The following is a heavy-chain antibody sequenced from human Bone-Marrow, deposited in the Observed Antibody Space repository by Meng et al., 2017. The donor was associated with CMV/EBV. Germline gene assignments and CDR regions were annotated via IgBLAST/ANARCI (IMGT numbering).Heavy chain of an antibody. V-gene: IGHV1-46*01. J-gene: IGHJ6*02. CDR3: ARGITMVRENYYYGMDV. CDR1: GYTFTSYY. CDR2: INPSGGST. D-gene: IGHD3-10*01. Sequence: ASVKVSCKASGYTFTSYYMHWVRQAPGQGLEWMGIINPSGGSTSYAQKFQGRVTMTRDTSTSTVYMELSSLRSEDTAVYYCARGITMVRENYYYGMDVWGQGTTATVSS.